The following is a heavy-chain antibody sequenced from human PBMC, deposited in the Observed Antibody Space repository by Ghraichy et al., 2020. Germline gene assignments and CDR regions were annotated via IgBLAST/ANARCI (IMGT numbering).Heavy chain of an antibody. J-gene: IGHJ6*02. CDR1: GFTFSSFG. CDR3: ARDGAYSGNSVYHYYYGMDV. D-gene: IGHD4-23*01. Sequence: GGSLRLSCAASGFTFSSFGMHWVRQAPGKGLEWVALIWYDGTNKDFADSVKGRFTISRDNSKNTLYLQMNSLRAEDTAVYYCARDGAYSGNSVYHYYYGMDVWGQGTTVTVSS. V-gene: IGHV3-33*01. CDR2: IWYDGTNK.